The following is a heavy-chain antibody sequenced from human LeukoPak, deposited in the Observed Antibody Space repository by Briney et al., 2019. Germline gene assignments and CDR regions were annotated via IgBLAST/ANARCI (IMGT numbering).Heavy chain of an antibody. CDR1: GYTFTSYD. D-gene: IGHD2-2*02. J-gene: IGHJ5*02. V-gene: IGHV1-8*01. CDR3: ARGQGYCSSTSCYRDWFDP. CDR2: MNPNSGNT. Sequence: ASVKVSCKASGYTFTSYDINWVRQATGQGLEWMGWMNPNSGNTGYAQKFQGRVTMTRNTSISTAYMELSSLRSEDTAVSYCARGQGYCSSTSCYRDWFDPWGQGTLVTVSS.